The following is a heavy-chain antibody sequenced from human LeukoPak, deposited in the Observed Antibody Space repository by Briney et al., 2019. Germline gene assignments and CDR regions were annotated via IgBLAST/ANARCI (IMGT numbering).Heavy chain of an antibody. J-gene: IGHJ5*02. V-gene: IGHV3-48*01. CDR2: ISSSSSTI. CDR3: ARGIAVAGVVDWFDP. Sequence: GGSLRLSCAASGFTFSSYSMNWVRQAPGKGLEWVSYISSSSSTIYYADSVKGRFTISRDNAKNSLYLQMNSLRAEDTAVYYCARGIAVAGVVDWFDPWGQGTLVTVSS. D-gene: IGHD6-19*01. CDR1: GFTFSSYS.